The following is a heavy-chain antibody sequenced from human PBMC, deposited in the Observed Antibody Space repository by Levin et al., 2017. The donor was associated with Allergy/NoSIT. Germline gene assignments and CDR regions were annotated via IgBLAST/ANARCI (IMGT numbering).Heavy chain of an antibody. D-gene: IGHD3-10*01. CDR3: ARASITMVRGVFDY. CDR1: GGSISSGDYY. CDR2: IYYSGST. J-gene: IGHJ4*02. V-gene: IGHV4-30-4*01. Sequence: SETLSLTCTVSGGSISSGDYYWSWIRQPPGKGLEWIGYIYYSGSTYYNPSLKSRVTISVDTSKNQFSLKLSSVTAADTAVYYCARASITMVRGVFDYWGQGTLVTVSS.